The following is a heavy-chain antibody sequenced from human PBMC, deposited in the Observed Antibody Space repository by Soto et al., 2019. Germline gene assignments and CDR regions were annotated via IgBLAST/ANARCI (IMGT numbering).Heavy chain of an antibody. CDR2: LDQGGGEK. J-gene: IGHJ5*02. Sequence: PGGSLRLSCAASEFSFSDYWMAWVRQAPGKGLEWVANLDQGGGEKHYGDSVKGRFTISRDNAKNSLYLQMNSLRAEDTAVYYCARAPPPRVVGTAIQNWFHPWGQGTRVTVS. V-gene: IGHV3-7*05. CDR1: EFSFSDYW. CDR3: ARAPPPRVVGTAIQNWFHP. D-gene: IGHD2-21*02.